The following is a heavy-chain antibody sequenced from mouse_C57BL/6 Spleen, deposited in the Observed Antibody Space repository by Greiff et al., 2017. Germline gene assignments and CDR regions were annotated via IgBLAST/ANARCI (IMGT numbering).Heavy chain of an antibody. Sequence: VQLQQSGPELVKPGASVKLSCKASGYTFTSYDINWVKQRPGQGLEWIGWIYPRDGSTKYNEKFKGKATLTVDTSSSTAYMELHSLTSEDSAVSFCARITTVVATRNWYFDVWGTGTTVTVSS. D-gene: IGHD1-1*01. CDR3: ARITTVVATRNWYFDV. J-gene: IGHJ1*03. V-gene: IGHV1-85*01. CDR1: GYTFTSYD. CDR2: IYPRDGST.